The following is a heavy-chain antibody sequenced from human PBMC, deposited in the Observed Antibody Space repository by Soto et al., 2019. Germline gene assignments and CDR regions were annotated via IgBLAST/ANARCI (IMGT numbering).Heavy chain of an antibody. V-gene: IGHV3-23*01. J-gene: IGHJ4*02. Sequence: GVLLLLSCAASGFTFSTYPTSRVRQAPGKGLEWVSAISGSGGSTYYADSVKGRFTISRDNSKNTLYLQLNSLRAEDTAVYYCAKDAIHVDTAIDFDYWGQGTMVTVS. CDR3: AKDAIHVDTAIDFDY. CDR1: GFTFSTYP. CDR2: ISGSGGST. D-gene: IGHD5-18*01.